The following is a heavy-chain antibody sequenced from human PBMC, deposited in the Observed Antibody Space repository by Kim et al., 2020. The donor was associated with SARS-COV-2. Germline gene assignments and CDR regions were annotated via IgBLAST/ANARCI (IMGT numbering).Heavy chain of an antibody. CDR1: GGSISDYH. D-gene: IGHD1-1*01. CDR3: ARVGAGTTCAY. Sequence: SETLSLTCTVSGGSISDYHWSWIRQPAGKGLEWIGRIFSSGTTDYNPTLKSRVTMSVDTSKNQFSLKLSSVTAADTAVYYCARVGAGTTCAYWGQGTLVTVSS. J-gene: IGHJ4*02. V-gene: IGHV4-4*07. CDR2: IFSSGTT.